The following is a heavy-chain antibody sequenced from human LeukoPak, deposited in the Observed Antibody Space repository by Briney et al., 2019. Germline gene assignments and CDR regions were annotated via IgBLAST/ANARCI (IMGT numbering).Heavy chain of an antibody. D-gene: IGHD3-3*01. CDR3: ARDMYDFLSAAYSFDY. CDR1: GYTFSGHY. J-gene: IGHJ4*02. Sequence: ASVKVSCRASGYTFSGHYMHWVRQAPGQGLEWMGWINPNTGGTNYAQKFQGGVTMTRDTSISTVYIELRRLRSDDTAVYYCARDMYDFLSAAYSFDYWGQGTLVTVSS. V-gene: IGHV1-2*02. CDR2: INPNTGGT.